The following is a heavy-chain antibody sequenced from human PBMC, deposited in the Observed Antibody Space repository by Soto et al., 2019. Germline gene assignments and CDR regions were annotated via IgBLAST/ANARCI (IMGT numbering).Heavy chain of an antibody. Sequence: GGSLRLSCAASGFTFSSYGMHWVRQAPGKGLEWVAVISYDGSNKYYADSVKGRFTISRDNSKNTLYLQMNSLRAEDTAVYYCAKDNSDFGLDTAMVLPDYWGQGTLVTVSS. CDR2: ISYDGSNK. CDR1: GFTFSSYG. V-gene: IGHV3-30*18. J-gene: IGHJ4*02. CDR3: AKDNSDFGLDTAMVLPDY. D-gene: IGHD5-18*01.